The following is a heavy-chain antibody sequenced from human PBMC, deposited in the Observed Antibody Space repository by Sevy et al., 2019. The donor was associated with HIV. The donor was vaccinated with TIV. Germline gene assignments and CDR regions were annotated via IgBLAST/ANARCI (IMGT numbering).Heavy chain of an antibody. J-gene: IGHJ6*02. V-gene: IGHV3-30*18. CDR3: VKAENKYYYYGMDV. CDR1: GFTFSSYG. CDR2: ISYDGSNK. Sequence: GGSLRLSCAASGFTFSSYGMHWVRQAPGKGLEWVAVISYDGSNKYYADSVKGRFTISRDNSKNTLYLQMNSLRAEDTAVYYCVKAENKYYYYGMDVWGQGTTVTVSS.